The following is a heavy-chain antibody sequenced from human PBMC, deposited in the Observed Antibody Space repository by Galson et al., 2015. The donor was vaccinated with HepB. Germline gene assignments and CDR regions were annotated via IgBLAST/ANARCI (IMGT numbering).Heavy chain of an antibody. CDR3: ASSGYNTYAFDI. D-gene: IGHD3-3*01. CDR2: ISYDGSNK. J-gene: IGHJ3*02. Sequence: SLRLSCAASGFTFSSYAMHWVRQAPGKGLEWVAVISYDGSNKYYADSVKGRFTISRDNSKNTLYLQMNSLRAEDTAVYYCASSGYNTYAFDIWGRGTMVTVSS. V-gene: IGHV3-30-3*01. CDR1: GFTFSSYA.